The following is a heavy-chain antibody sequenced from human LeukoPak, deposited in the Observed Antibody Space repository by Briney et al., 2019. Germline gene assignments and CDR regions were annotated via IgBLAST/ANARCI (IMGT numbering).Heavy chain of an antibody. J-gene: IGHJ4*02. Sequence: GGSLRLSCAASGFTFSSYAMSWVRQAPGKGLEWVSAISGSGGSTYYADSVKGRFTISRDNSKNTLYLQMNSLTVEDTAVYYCAKDSSSWYGLFDYWGQGTLVTVSS. CDR3: AKDSSSWYGLFDY. D-gene: IGHD6-13*01. CDR2: ISGSGGST. V-gene: IGHV3-23*01. CDR1: GFTFSSYA.